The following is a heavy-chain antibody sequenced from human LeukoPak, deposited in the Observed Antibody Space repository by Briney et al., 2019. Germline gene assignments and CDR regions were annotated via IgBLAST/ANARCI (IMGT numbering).Heavy chain of an antibody. D-gene: IGHD2/OR15-2a*01. V-gene: IGHV3-64D*09. J-gene: IGHJ4*02. CDR2: ISRNGGST. CDR3: VKDLRSDFMGVLSRYLSY. Sequence: PGGSLRLSCSASGFTFSSFAMPWVRQAPGKGLEYVAVISRNGGSTYYADSVKGRFTISRDNSKNTLYLQMSSLRAEDTAVYLCVKDLRSDFMGVLSRYLSYWGQGTLATVSS. CDR1: GFTFSSFA.